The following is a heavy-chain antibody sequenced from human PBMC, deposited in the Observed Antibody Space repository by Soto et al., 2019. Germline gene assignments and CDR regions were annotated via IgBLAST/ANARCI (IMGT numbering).Heavy chain of an antibody. CDR2: VYFTGST. Sequence: SETLSLTCTVTGDSMNSHYWSWLRQPPGKALEWMGYVYFTGSTNYSPSLESRLTILVDTSKNQFSLKLTSVTAADTSVYYCASFPVIPGRDSPLIFDYWGQGTLVTVSS. CDR3: ASFPVIPGRDSPLIFDY. J-gene: IGHJ4*01. CDR1: GDSMNSHY. D-gene: IGHD3-22*01. V-gene: IGHV4-59*08.